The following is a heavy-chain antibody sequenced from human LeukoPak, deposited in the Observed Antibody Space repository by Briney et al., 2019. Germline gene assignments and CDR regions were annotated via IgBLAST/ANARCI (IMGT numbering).Heavy chain of an antibody. CDR2: INHSGST. CDR3: ASEVLPLLGNDAFDI. D-gene: IGHD2-8*02. CDR1: GGSFSGYY. Sequence: SETLSLTCAVYGGSFSGYYWSWIRQPPGKGLEWIGEINHSGSTNYNPSLKSRVTISVDTSKNQFSLKLSSVTAADTAVYYCASEVLPLLGNDAFDIWGQGTMVTVSS. J-gene: IGHJ3*02. V-gene: IGHV4-34*01.